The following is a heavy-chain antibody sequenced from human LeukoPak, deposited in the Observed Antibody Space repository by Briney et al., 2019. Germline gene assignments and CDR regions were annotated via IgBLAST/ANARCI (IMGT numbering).Heavy chain of an antibody. CDR2: ISSSSTYI. D-gene: IGHD3-22*01. CDR3: AKGESYYDSSGWYSQNDAFDI. J-gene: IGHJ3*02. CDR1: GFTFNSYS. V-gene: IGHV3-21*01. Sequence: PGGSLRLSCAASGFTFNSYSMNWVRQAPGKGLEWVSSISSSSTYIYYADSVKGRFTISRDKAKNSLYLQMNSLRAEDTAVYYCAKGESYYDSSGWYSQNDAFDIRGQGTMVTVSS.